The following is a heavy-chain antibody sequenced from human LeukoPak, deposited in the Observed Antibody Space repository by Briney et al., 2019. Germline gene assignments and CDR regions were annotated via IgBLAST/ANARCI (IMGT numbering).Heavy chain of an antibody. V-gene: IGHV1-8*01. CDR1: GYTFTSYD. CDR2: MNPNSGNT. Sequence: ASVKVSCKASGYTFTSYDINWVRQATGQGLEWMGWMNPNSGNTGYAQKFQGRVTMTRNTSISTAYMELSRLRSDDTAVYYCARDGSSWFGDRNYWGQGTLVTVSS. D-gene: IGHD3-10*01. J-gene: IGHJ4*02. CDR3: ARDGSSWFGDRNY.